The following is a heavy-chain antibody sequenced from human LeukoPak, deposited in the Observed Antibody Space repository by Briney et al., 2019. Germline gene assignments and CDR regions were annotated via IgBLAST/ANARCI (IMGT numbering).Heavy chain of an antibody. CDR3: ARENRQTIYAQNWFDP. CDR1: GGSISSSSYY. D-gene: IGHD2/OR15-2a*01. J-gene: IGHJ5*02. Sequence: SETLSLTCTVSGGSISSSSYYWGWIRQPPGKGLEWIGSIYYSGSTYYNPSLKSRVTISVDTSKNQFSLKLSSVTAADTAVYYCARENRQTIYAQNWFDPWGQGTLVTVSS. CDR2: IYYSGST. V-gene: IGHV4-39*07.